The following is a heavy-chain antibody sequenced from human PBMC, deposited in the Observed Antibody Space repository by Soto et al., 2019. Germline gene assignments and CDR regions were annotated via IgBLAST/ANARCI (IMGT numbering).Heavy chain of an antibody. V-gene: IGHV3-33*01. D-gene: IGHD3-22*01. J-gene: IGHJ4*02. CDR3: ARDRDSSGYYLLFDY. Sequence: GGSLRLSCAASGFTFSSYGMHWVRQAPGKGLEWVAVIWYDGSNKYYADSVKGRFTISRDNSKNTLYLQMNSLRAEDTAVYYCARDRDSSGYYLLFDYWGQGTLVTVSS. CDR1: GFTFSSYG. CDR2: IWYDGSNK.